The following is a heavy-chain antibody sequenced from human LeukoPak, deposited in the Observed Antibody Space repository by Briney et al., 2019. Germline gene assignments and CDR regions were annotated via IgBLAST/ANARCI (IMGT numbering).Heavy chain of an antibody. D-gene: IGHD3-16*02. Sequence: SETLSLTCAIYGGSFSHNYWSWIRQPPGKGREWIGEIKQSGTTNYNPCRKRPVTISVDTSTNHFSLNLNSVTAADAAVYYCARTSKSPYDYVWGSDQLPYLFDYWGQGTLVTVSS. J-gene: IGHJ4*02. CDR3: ARTSKSPYDYVWGSDQLPYLFDY. V-gene: IGHV4-34*01. CDR1: GGSFSHNY. CDR2: IKQSGTT.